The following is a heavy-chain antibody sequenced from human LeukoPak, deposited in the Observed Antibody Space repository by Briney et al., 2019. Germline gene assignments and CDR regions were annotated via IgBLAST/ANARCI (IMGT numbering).Heavy chain of an antibody. CDR1: GFTFSNYW. CDR3: ARDAPITIFGVVTRTNVFDI. D-gene: IGHD3-3*01. CDR2: IKQYGSEK. V-gene: IGHV3-7*01. J-gene: IGHJ3*02. Sequence: PSGGSLRLSCAASGFTFSNYWMTWLRQAPGKGLVWVANIKQYGSEKYYVDSVKGRFTISRDNAKNSLYLQMNSLTAEDTAVYYCARDAPITIFGVVTRTNVFDIWGQGTVVTVSS.